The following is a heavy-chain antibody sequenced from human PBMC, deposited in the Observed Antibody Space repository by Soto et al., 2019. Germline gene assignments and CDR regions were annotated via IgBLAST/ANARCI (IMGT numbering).Heavy chain of an antibody. CDR3: ARGSITMIARDPVDY. CDR1: GFTFSSYW. CDR2: INSDGSST. D-gene: IGHD3-22*01. V-gene: IGHV3-74*01. J-gene: IGHJ4*02. Sequence: GGSLRLSCAASGFTFSSYWIHWVRQAPGKGLVWVSRINSDGSSTSYADSVKGRFTISRDNAKNTLYLQMNSLRAEDTAVYYCARGSITMIARDPVDYWGQGTLVTVSS.